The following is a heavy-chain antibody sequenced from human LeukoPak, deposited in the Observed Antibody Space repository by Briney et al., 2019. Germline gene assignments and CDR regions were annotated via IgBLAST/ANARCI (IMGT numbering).Heavy chain of an antibody. CDR1: GFTFSSYG. Sequence: GGSLRLSCAASGFTFSSYGIHWVRQAPDKGLEWVAVISYDGSNKYYADSVKGRFTISRDNSKNTLYLQMNSLRAEDTAVYYCARVPGYDSSGYFDYWGQGTLVTVSS. CDR3: ARVPGYDSSGYFDY. CDR2: ISYDGSNK. J-gene: IGHJ4*02. D-gene: IGHD3-22*01. V-gene: IGHV3-30*03.